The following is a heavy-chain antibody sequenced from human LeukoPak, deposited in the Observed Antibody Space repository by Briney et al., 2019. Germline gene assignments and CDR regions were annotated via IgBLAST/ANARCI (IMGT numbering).Heavy chain of an antibody. CDR1: GYTFNNFG. V-gene: IGHV1-18*01. CDR2: ISIGDGRT. CDR3: SRSYYSSSWYYFDH. J-gene: IGHJ4*02. Sequence: ASVKVSCKTSGYTFNNFGITWVRQAPGQGPEWMGWISIGDGRTHYGRKFQDRVSVTREMSSNTAFLELSSLRSDDTAVYFCSRSYYSSSWYYFDHWGQGTLVTVSS. D-gene: IGHD2-15*01.